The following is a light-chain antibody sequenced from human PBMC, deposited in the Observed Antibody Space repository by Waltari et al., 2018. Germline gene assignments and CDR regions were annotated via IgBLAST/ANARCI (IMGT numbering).Light chain of an antibody. Sequence: ERVMTQSPDILSVSPGETVTLSCRASQSSSTNVAWYQHKPGQAPRPLIDAASNRATGIPARFNGGGSGTEFTLTISSLQSGDSAVYYCQQYNNWPLTFGQGTKVEIK. CDR2: AAS. V-gene: IGKV3-15*01. CDR3: QQYNNWPLT. J-gene: IGKJ1*01. CDR1: QSSSTN.